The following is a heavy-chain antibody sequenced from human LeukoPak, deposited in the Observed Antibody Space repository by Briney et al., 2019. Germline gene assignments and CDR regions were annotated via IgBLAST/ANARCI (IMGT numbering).Heavy chain of an antibody. CDR3: ARGSSTLGEYYFDY. J-gene: IGHJ4*02. Sequence: PGGSLRLSCAASGFTFSNYWMHWVRQAPGKGLVWVSRINSDGSSTSYADSVKGRFTISRDNAKNSLYLQMNSLRAEDTAVYYCARGSSTLGEYYFDYWGQGTLVTVSS. D-gene: IGHD2-2*01. CDR2: INSDGSST. V-gene: IGHV3-74*01. CDR1: GFTFSNYW.